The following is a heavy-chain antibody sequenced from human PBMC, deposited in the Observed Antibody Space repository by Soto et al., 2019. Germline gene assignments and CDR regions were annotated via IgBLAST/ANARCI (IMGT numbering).Heavy chain of an antibody. CDR1: GGTFSSYA. D-gene: IGHD2-2*02. CDR2: IIPIFGTA. CDR3: ARKRACSSTSCYTGPYYYGMGV. V-gene: IGHV1-69*13. Sequence: SVKVSCKASGGTFSSYAISCVRQAPGQGLEWMGGIIPIFGTANYAQKFQGRVTISADESTSTAYMELSSLRSEDTAVYYCARKRACSSTSCYTGPYYYGMGVWGQGTTVTVSS. J-gene: IGHJ6*02.